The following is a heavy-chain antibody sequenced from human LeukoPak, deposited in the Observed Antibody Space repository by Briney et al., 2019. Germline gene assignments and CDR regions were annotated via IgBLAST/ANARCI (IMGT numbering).Heavy chain of an antibody. CDR2: ISSRSTTT. J-gene: IGHJ5*02. Sequence: GGSLRLSCAAFGFTFSSYSMNWVRQAPGKGLEWVSYISSRSTTTYYADSVKGRFTISRDNDKNSLYLQMNSLRDEDTAVYYCARGEVWFDPWGQGTLVTVSS. CDR1: GFTFSSYS. V-gene: IGHV3-48*02. CDR3: ARGEVWFDP.